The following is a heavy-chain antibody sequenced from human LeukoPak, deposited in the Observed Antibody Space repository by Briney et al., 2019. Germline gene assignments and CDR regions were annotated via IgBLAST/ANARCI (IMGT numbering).Heavy chain of an antibody. V-gene: IGHV4-59*01. J-gene: IGHJ4*02. Sequence: SETLSLTCTVSGGSISSYYWSWIRQPPGKGLEWIGYIYYSGSTNYNPSLKSRVTISVDTSKNQFSLKLSSVTAADTAVYYRARLIAAAGTDQRFDYWGQGTLVTVSS. D-gene: IGHD6-13*01. CDR2: IYYSGST. CDR1: GGSISSYY. CDR3: ARLIAAAGTDQRFDY.